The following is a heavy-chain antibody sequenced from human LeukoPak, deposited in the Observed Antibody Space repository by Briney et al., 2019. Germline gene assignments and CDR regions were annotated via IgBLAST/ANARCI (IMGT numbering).Heavy chain of an antibody. V-gene: IGHV3-7*01. CDR3: VRGGWELDY. CDR1: GFSVRDFW. Sequence: GGSLRLSCAASGFSVRDFWMAWVRQAPGKGLEWVAHIKEDRTADYYVDSVKGRFSISKDDSKNSLHLQMNSLRVEDTAVYYCVRGGWELDYWGQGTLVTVSS. CDR2: IKEDRTAD. J-gene: IGHJ4*02. D-gene: IGHD1-1*01.